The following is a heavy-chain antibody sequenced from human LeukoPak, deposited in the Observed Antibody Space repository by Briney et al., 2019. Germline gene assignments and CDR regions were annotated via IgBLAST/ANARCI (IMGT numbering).Heavy chain of an antibody. Sequence: SETLSLTYTVSGGSISSSSYYWGWIRQPPGKGLEWIGSIYYSGSTYYNPSLKSRVTISVDTSKNQFSLKLSSVTAADTAVYYCARHRPGEHSSSFGYVNWFDPWGQGTLVTVSS. CDR2: IYYSGST. D-gene: IGHD6-13*01. CDR1: GGSISSSSYY. J-gene: IGHJ5*02. CDR3: ARHRPGEHSSSFGYVNWFDP. V-gene: IGHV4-39*01.